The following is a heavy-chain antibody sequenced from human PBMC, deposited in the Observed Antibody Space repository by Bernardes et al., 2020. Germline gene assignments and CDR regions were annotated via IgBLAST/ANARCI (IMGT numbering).Heavy chain of an antibody. CDR1: GFTFDDYT. J-gene: IGHJ6*04. D-gene: IGHD2-15*01. V-gene: IGHV3-43*01. CDR2: ISWDGGST. Sequence: GSLRLSCAASGFTFDDYTMHWVRQAPGKGLEWVSLISWDGGSTYYADSVKGRFTISRDNSKNSLYLQMNSLRTEDTALYYCAKDGPTPDYVCSGGSCKYYYYYGMDVWGKGTTVTVSS. CDR3: AKDGPTPDYVCSGGSCKYYYYYGMDV.